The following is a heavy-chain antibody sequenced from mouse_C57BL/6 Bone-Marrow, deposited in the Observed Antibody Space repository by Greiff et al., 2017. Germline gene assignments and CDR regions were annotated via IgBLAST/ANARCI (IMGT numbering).Heavy chain of an antibody. CDR1: GFNIKDDY. J-gene: IGHJ4*01. Sequence: EVQLQQSGAELVRPGASVKLSCTASGFNIKDDYMHWVKQRPEQGLEWIGWIDPENGDTEYASKFQGKATITADTSSNTAYLQLSSLTSEDTAVYYYTAYYYGKAIVYGGKGTSDTVST. CDR3: TAYYYGKAIVY. CDR2: IDPENGDT. D-gene: IGHD1-1*01. V-gene: IGHV14-4*01.